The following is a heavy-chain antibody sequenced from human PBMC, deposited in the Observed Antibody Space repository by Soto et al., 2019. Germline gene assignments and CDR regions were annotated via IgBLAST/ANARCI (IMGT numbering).Heavy chain of an antibody. CDR1: GFTVSSNY. CDR2: IYSGGST. V-gene: IGHV3-53*01. J-gene: IGHJ6*02. Sequence: EVQLVESGGGLIQPGGSLRLSCAASGFTVSSNYMSWVRQAPGKGLEWVSVIYSGGSTYYADSVKGRSTISRDNSKNTLYLQMNSLRAEDTAVYYCARDFVVVAAAGRGSYYYYGMDVWGQGTTVTVSS. D-gene: IGHD6-13*01. CDR3: ARDFVVVAAAGRGSYYYYGMDV.